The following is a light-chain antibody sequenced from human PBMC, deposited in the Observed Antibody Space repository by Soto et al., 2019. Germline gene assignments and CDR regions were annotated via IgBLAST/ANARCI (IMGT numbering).Light chain of an antibody. CDR3: QEYGSTPPYT. CDR2: GAS. J-gene: IGKJ2*01. Sequence: TLSLSPGERATLSWRASQSVSRSYLAWYQQKPGQAPRLLIYGASSRATGIPDRFSGSGSGTDFTLTISRLEPEDFAVYYWQEYGSTPPYTYGQRTKVDIK. V-gene: IGKV3-20*01. CDR1: QSVSRSY.